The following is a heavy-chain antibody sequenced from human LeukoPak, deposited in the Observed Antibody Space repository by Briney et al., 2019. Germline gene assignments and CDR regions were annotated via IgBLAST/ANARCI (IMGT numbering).Heavy chain of an antibody. CDR2: INHSGST. J-gene: IGHJ4*02. CDR3: ARQAPEREVGDY. Sequence: SETLSLTCAVYGGSFSGYYWSRIRQPPGKGLEWIGEINHSGSTNYNPSLKSRVTISVDTSKNQFSLKLSSVTAADTAVYYCARQAPEREVGDYWGQGTLVTVSS. V-gene: IGHV4-34*01. CDR1: GGSFSGYY. D-gene: IGHD1-26*01.